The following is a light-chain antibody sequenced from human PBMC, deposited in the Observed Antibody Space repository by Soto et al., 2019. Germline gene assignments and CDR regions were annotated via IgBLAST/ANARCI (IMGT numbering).Light chain of an antibody. J-gene: IGKJ1*01. Sequence: EVVMTQSPATLSVSPGERATLSCRASQSVNANLAWYQQKPVQAPRLLIHGASNRATGIPARFSGSGFGTEFILTSSSPQSEDFAVYYCQQDNTGLWTFGQGTKVEI. V-gene: IGKV3-15*01. CDR2: GAS. CDR3: QQDNTGLWT. CDR1: QSVNAN.